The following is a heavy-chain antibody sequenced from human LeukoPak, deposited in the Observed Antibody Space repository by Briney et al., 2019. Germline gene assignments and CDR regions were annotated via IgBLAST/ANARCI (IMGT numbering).Heavy chain of an antibody. CDR1: GYIFTGYY. D-gene: IGHD1-26*01. CDR3: ARHPYSGSYHFDY. Sequence: GASVKVSCKASGYIFTGYYMHWVRQAPGQGLEWMGWINPNSGGTNSAQKFQGRVTMTRDTSISTAYMELSRLTSDDTAVYYCARHPYSGSYHFDYWGQGTLVTVS. J-gene: IGHJ4*02. V-gene: IGHV1-2*02. CDR2: INPNSGGT.